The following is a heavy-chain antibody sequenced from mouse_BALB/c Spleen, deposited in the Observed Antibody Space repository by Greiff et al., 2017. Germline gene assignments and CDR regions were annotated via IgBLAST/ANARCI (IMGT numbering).Heavy chain of an antibody. D-gene: IGHD4-1*02. J-gene: IGHJ4*01. Sequence: VKLMESGPGLVQPSQSLSITCTVSAFSLTSYGVHWVRQSPGKGLEWLGVIWSGGSTDYNAAFISRLSISKDNSKSQVFFKMNSLQADDTAIYYCARKGPNWDNAMDYWGQGTSVTVSS. V-gene: IGHV2-4-1*01. CDR2: IWSGGST. CDR3: ARKGPNWDNAMDY. CDR1: AFSLTSYG.